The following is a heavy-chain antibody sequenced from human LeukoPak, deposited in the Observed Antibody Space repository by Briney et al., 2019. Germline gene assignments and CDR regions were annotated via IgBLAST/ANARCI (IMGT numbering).Heavy chain of an antibody. V-gene: IGHV3-30*02. Sequence: GGSLILSCAASGFTFSSYGMHWVRQAPGKGLEWVAFIRYDGSNKYYADSVKGRFTISRDNSKNTLYLQMNSLRAEDTAVYYCAKVDDSSGYDFDYWGQGTLVTVSS. D-gene: IGHD3-22*01. CDR1: GFTFSSYG. CDR3: AKVDDSSGYDFDY. CDR2: IRYDGSNK. J-gene: IGHJ4*02.